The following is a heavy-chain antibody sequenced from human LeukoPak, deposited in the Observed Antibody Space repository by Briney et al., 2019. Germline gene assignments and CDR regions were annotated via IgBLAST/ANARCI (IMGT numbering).Heavy chain of an antibody. J-gene: IGHJ4*02. CDR2: IIPIFGTA. Sequence: ASVKVSCKASGHTFTTYYVHLVRQAPGQGLEWMGGIIPIFGTANYAQKFQGRVTITADESTSTAYMELSSLRSEDTAVYYCARSSHRIQLQNYIDYWGQGTLVTVSS. CDR3: ARSSHRIQLQNYIDY. D-gene: IGHD5-18*01. CDR1: GHTFTTYY. V-gene: IGHV1-69*13.